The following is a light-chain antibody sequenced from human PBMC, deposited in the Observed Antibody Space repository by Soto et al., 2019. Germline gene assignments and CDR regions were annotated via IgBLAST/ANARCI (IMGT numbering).Light chain of an antibody. CDR3: QQYGSSISLT. CDR2: GAS. J-gene: IGKJ4*01. CDR1: QSVSSSY. Sequence: EIVLTQSPGTLSLSPGERATLSYRASQSVSSSYLAWYQQKPGQAPRLLIYGASSRATGIPDRFSGSGSGTDFTLTISRLEPEDFAVYYCQQYGSSISLTFGGGTKVEIK. V-gene: IGKV3-20*01.